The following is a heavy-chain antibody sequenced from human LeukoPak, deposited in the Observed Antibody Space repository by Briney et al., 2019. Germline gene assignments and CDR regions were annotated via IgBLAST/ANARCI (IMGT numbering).Heavy chain of an antibody. Sequence: PLETLSLTCTVSGGSISISNYYWGWLRQPPGKGLEWIGSFYYSGSTYYNPSLKSRVTISVDTSKSQFSLKLSSVTAADTAVYYCARKQWVMYYFDSWGQGTLVTVSS. CDR2: FYYSGST. V-gene: IGHV4-39*01. CDR3: ARKQWVMYYFDS. D-gene: IGHD6-19*01. J-gene: IGHJ4*02. CDR1: GGSISISNYY.